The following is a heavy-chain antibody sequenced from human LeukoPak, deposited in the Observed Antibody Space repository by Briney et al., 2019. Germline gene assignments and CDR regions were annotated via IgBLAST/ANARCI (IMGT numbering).Heavy chain of an antibody. CDR1: GYTFTSYY. CDR3: ARDFKNSWVPHDYGSYFDL. Sequence: ASVKVSCKASGYTFTSYYMHWVRQAPGQGLEWMGWINPNSGGTNYAQKFQGRVTMTRDTSISTAYMELSRLRSDDTAVYYCARDFKNSWVPHDYGSYFDLWGRGTLVTVSS. J-gene: IGHJ2*01. V-gene: IGHV1-2*02. CDR2: INPNSGGT. D-gene: IGHD4-17*01.